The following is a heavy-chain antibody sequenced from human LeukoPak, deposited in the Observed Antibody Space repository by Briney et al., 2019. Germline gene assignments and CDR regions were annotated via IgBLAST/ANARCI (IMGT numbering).Heavy chain of an antibody. CDR1: GVSISSYY. Sequence: SETLSLTCTVSGVSISSYYWSWIRQPPGKGLEWIGYIYYSGNTNYNPSLKSRVTISVDTSKNQFSLKRISVTAADTPVYSCARDFYGMDVWGQGTTVTVSS. CDR3: ARDFYGMDV. CDR2: IYYSGNT. J-gene: IGHJ6*02. V-gene: IGHV4-59*01.